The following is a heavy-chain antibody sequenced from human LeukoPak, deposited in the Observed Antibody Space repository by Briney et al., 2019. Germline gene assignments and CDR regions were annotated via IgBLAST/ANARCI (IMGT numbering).Heavy chain of an antibody. D-gene: IGHD7-27*01. V-gene: IGHV3-53*01. CDR2: IYSGGST. Sequence: TGGSLRLSCAASGFTVSSNYMSWVRQAPGKGLEWVSVIYSGGSTYYADSVEGRFTISRDNSKNTLYLQMNSLRAEDTAVYYCATGKLGSYYYYGMDVWGQGTTVTVSS. CDR1: GFTVSSNY. J-gene: IGHJ6*02. CDR3: ATGKLGSYYYYGMDV.